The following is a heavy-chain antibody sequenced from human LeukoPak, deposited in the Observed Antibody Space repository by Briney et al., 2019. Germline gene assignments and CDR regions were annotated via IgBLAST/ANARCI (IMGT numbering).Heavy chain of an antibody. CDR2: IYYSGST. D-gene: IGHD3-22*01. CDR3: ARCGKQDYYDGGGYSNAFDI. J-gene: IGHJ3*02. V-gene: IGHV4-39*07. Sequence: PSETLSLTCTVSGGSISSSSCYWGWIRQPPGKGLEWIGSIYYSGSTYYNPPLKSRVTISGDSSKNQFSLKLSSVTAADTAVYYCARCGKQDYYDGGGYSNAFDIWGQGTMVTVSS. CDR1: GGSISSSSCY.